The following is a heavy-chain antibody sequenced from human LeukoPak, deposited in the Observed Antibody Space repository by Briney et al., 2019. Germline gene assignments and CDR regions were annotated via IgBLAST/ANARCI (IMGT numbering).Heavy chain of an antibody. D-gene: IGHD7-27*01. CDR2: INKNGDST. CDR3: AKDGGLWVSAHWGDS. V-gene: IGHV3-23*01. J-gene: IGHJ4*02. CDR1: GFTFNNYA. Sequence: GSLRLSCGASGFTFNNYAMGWVRQTPEKGLEWVSVINKNGDSTYYADSAKGRFTISRDNSKSTLYLQMNSLRAEDTAVYYCAKDGGLWVSAHWGDSWGRGTLVTVSS.